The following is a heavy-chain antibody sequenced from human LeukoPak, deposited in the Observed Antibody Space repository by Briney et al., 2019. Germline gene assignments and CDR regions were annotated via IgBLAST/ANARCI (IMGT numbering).Heavy chain of an antibody. Sequence: SETLSLTCTVSGGSISSGSYYWSWIRQPAGKGLEWIGRIYTSGSTNYNPSLKSRVTISVDTSKNQFSLKLSSVTAADTAVYYCARDLFWIAAANTNNNAFDIWGQGTMVTVSS. J-gene: IGHJ3*02. CDR3: ARDLFWIAAANTNNNAFDI. D-gene: IGHD6-13*01. V-gene: IGHV4-61*02. CDR2: IYTSGST. CDR1: GGSISSGSYY.